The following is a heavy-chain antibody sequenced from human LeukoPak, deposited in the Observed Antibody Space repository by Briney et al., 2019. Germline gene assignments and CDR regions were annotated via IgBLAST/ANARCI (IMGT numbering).Heavy chain of an antibody. V-gene: IGHV3-23*01. Sequence: GGSLRLSCAASGFTFSSYAMSWVRQAPGKGLEWVSSISRSGDSTSYSDSVKGRFSISRDNSKNTVSLQVNSLRAEDTAVYYCARYSGIVTTTPTVFDFWGQGALVTVSS. CDR3: ARYSGIVTTTPTVFDF. CDR1: GFTFSSYA. CDR2: ISRSGDST. D-gene: IGHD5-12*01. J-gene: IGHJ4*02.